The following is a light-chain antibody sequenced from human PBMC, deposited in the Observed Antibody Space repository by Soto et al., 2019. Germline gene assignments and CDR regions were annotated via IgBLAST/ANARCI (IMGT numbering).Light chain of an antibody. CDR1: QSVKSS. Sequence: EVVLTQSPAILSLSPGERATLSCRASQSVKSSLAWYQQKPGQPPRLLIYDASHRATGTPARFSGSGSGTDFTLTISSLEPEDVAVYFCQQRSNWPPVTFGGGTKVQI. V-gene: IGKV3-11*01. J-gene: IGKJ4*01. CDR3: QQRSNWPPVT. CDR2: DAS.